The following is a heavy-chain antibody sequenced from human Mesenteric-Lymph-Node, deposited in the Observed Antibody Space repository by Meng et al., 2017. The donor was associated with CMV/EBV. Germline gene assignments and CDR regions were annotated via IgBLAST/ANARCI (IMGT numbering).Heavy chain of an antibody. J-gene: IGHJ4*01. V-gene: IGHV3-30*03. CDR3: VADPRYDFSNSYTYFEY. D-gene: IGHD3-3*01. Sequence: GGSLRLSCAASGFTFNTHSMHWVRQAPGKGLEWVTVISYDGDNIYYADSVKGRFTISRDNSKKTLYLEMNSLRVEDTAVYYCVADPRYDFSNSYTYFEYWGQGTLVTVSS. CDR2: ISYDGDNI. CDR1: GFTFNTHS.